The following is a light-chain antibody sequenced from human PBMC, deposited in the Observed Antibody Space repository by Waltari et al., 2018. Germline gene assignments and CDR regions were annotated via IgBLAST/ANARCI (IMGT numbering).Light chain of an antibody. CDR1: QDISSY. CDR2: HAS. J-gene: IGKJ1*01. V-gene: IGKV1-27*01. CDR3: QMGQT. Sequence: QLTQSPSSLSASAGARVTITCRASQDISSYLAWYQQKPGKVPKLLIYHASTLQSGVPSRFSGSGSGTDFTLTISSLQPEDVATYYCQMGQTFGQGTKVEIK.